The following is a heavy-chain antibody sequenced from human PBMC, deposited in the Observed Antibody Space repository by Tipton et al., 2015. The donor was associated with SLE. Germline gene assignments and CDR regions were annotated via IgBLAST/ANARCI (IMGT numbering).Heavy chain of an antibody. CDR3: ARDKSYSLYYFDY. CDR1: GYTFTSYA. Sequence: QVQLVQSGAEVKKPGASVKVSCKASGYTFTSYAMHWVRQDPGQRLEWMGWINAGNGNTKYSQKFQGRVTITRDTSASTAYMELSSLRSEDTAVYYCARDKSYSLYYFDYWGQGTLVTVSS. J-gene: IGHJ4*02. D-gene: IGHD5-18*01. V-gene: IGHV1-3*01. CDR2: INAGNGNT.